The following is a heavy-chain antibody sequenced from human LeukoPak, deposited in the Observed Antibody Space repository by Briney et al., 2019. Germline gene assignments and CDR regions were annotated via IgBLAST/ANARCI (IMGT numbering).Heavy chain of an antibody. CDR1: GFTLSSYW. V-gene: IGHV3-7*01. CDR3: GRFGYEVAIGD. Sequence: GGSLRLSCAASGFTLSSYWMTWVRQAPGEGLEWVANIEPSGSETYYVDPVKGRFTISRDNSKKLVYLQMNSLRAEDTALYYCGRFGYEVAIGDWGQGTLVTVSS. CDR2: IEPSGSET. J-gene: IGHJ4*02. D-gene: IGHD2-15*01.